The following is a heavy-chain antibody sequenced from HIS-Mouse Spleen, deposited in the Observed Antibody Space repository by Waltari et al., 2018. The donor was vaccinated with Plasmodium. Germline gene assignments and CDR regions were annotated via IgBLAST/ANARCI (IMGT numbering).Heavy chain of an antibody. D-gene: IGHD1-26*01. CDR3: ARLLPWVHGHFDY. CDR2: IRGYNGNT. CDR1: GYTFSSYG. V-gene: IGHV1-18*01. J-gene: IGHJ4*02. Sequence: QVQLVQSGAEGKRPGASVKVSCKASGYTFSSYGISWVRQAPGQGLEWMGWIRGYNGNTNDGQKVQGRVTMTTDTSTSTAYMERRSLRSDDTAVYYCARLLPWVHGHFDYWGQGTLVTVSS.